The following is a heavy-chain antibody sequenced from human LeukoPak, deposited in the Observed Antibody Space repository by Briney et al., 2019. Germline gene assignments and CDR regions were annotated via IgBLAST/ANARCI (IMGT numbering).Heavy chain of an antibody. CDR2: IKPSGGST. J-gene: IGHJ4*02. Sequence: ASVKVSCKASGYTFTSYYMHWVRQAPGQGLEWMGIIKPSGGSTSYAQKFRGRVTMTRDTSTSTVHMELSSLRSEDTAVYYCARGSSGWYSHFDYWGQGTLVTVSS. V-gene: IGHV1-46*01. CDR3: ARGSSGWYSHFDY. CDR1: GYTFTSYY. D-gene: IGHD6-19*01.